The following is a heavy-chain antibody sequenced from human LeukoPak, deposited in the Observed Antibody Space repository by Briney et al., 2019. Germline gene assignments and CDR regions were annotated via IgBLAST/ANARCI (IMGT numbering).Heavy chain of an antibody. CDR1: GYTFTSYG. CDR2: ISAYNGNT. Sequence: ASVKVSCKASGYTFTSYGISWVQQAPGQGLEWMGWISAYNGNTNYAQKLQGRVTMATDTSTSTAYMELRSLRSDDTAVYYCARDQQQLVPCYYGMDVWGQGTTVTVSS. D-gene: IGHD6-13*01. J-gene: IGHJ6*02. CDR3: ARDQQQLVPCYYGMDV. V-gene: IGHV1-18*01.